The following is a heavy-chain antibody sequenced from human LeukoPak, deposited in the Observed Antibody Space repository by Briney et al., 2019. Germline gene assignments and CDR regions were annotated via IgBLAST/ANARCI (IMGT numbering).Heavy chain of an antibody. CDR3: ARDANFGYDAFDI. J-gene: IGHJ3*02. CDR1: GFTFSSYG. CDR2: IWDDGSNK. V-gene: IGHV3-33*01. D-gene: IGHD3-10*01. Sequence: TGGSLRLSCVASGFTFSSYGMHWVRQAPGKGLEWVAVIWDDGSNKYYADSVKGRFTISRDNSKNTLYLQVNSLRAEDTAVYYCARDANFGYDAFDIWGQGTMVTVSS.